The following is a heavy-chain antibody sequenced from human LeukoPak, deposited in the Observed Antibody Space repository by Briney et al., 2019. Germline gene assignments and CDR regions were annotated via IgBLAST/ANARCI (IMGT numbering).Heavy chain of an antibody. CDR2: IRSKAYGGTT. CDR3: TFFDPGDHNFDY. J-gene: IGHJ4*02. Sequence: GGSLRLSCTASGFTFGVYAMTWVRQAPGKGLEWVGCIRSKAYGGTTEYAASVKGRFTISRDDSKSIAYLQMNSLKTEDTAVYYCTFFDPGDHNFDYWGQGTLVTVSS. V-gene: IGHV3-49*04. D-gene: IGHD3-10*01. CDR1: GFTFGVYA.